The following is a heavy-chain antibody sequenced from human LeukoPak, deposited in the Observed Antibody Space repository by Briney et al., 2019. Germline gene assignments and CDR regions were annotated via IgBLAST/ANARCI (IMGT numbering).Heavy chain of an antibody. CDR1: GYTFTSYY. V-gene: IGHV1-46*01. J-gene: IGHJ4*02. CDR2: INPSGGST. Sequence: ASVKVSCKASGYTFTSYYMHWVRQAPGQGLEWMGIINPSGGSTSYAQKLQGRVTMTRDTSTSTVYMELSSLRSEDTAVYYCMSTSNWGSVIFDYWGQGTLVTVSS. CDR3: MSTSNWGSVIFDY. D-gene: IGHD7-27*01.